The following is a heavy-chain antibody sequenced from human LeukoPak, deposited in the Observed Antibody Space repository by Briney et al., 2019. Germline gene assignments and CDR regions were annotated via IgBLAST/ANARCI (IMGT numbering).Heavy chain of an antibody. CDR3: ARISGNRVNPWFDP. V-gene: IGHV4-59*08. Sequence: PSETLSLTCTVSGGSISSYYWSWIQQPPGKGLEWIGYIYYSGSTNYNPSLKSRVTISVDTSKNQFSLKLSSVTAADTAVYYCARISGNRVNPWFDPWGQGTLVTVSS. CDR2: IYYSGST. CDR1: GGSISSYY. D-gene: IGHD3-10*01. J-gene: IGHJ5*02.